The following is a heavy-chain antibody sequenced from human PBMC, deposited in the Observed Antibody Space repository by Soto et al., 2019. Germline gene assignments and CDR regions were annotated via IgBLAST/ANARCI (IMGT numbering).Heavy chain of an antibody. J-gene: IGHJ4*02. CDR3: TADHGTSWNDY. CDR2: IKSTTDGGTT. CDR1: GFTFSNAW. V-gene: IGHV3-15*07. Sequence: EVQLVESGGGLVKPGGSLRLSCAASGFTFSNAWMNWVRQAPGKGLEWVAHIKSTTDGGTTDYAAPVKGRFTISRDDSKNTLYLQRNSLKTADTAVYYCTADHGTSWNDYWGQGTLVTVSS. D-gene: IGHD1-1*01.